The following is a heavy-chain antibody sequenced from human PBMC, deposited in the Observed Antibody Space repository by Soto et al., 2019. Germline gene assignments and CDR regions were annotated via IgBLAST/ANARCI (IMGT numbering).Heavy chain of an antibody. Sequence: SVKVSCKASGGTFSSYAISWVRQAPGQGLEWMGGIIPIFGTANYAQKFQGRVTITADESTSTAYMELSSLRSEDTAVYYCARDSHPYCSSTSCLPMDVWRQGTTVTVSS. CDR2: IIPIFGTA. CDR1: GGTFSSYA. J-gene: IGHJ6*02. V-gene: IGHV1-69*13. CDR3: ARDSHPYCSSTSCLPMDV. D-gene: IGHD2-2*01.